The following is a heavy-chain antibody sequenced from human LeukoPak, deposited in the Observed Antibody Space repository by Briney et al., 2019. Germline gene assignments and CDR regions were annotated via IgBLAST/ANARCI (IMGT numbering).Heavy chain of an antibody. CDR1: GGSMNNYY. D-gene: IGHD2-21*01. Sequence: SETLSLTCSVSGGSMNNYYWNWIRQSPGKGLEWIGYFYSSGNTDSIPSLRSRVTISLDTSRNQSSLELRSVTAADTAVYYCARVAVDSDIDFWGQGILVTVSS. CDR3: ARVAVDSDIDF. CDR2: FYSSGNT. J-gene: IGHJ4*02. V-gene: IGHV4-59*01.